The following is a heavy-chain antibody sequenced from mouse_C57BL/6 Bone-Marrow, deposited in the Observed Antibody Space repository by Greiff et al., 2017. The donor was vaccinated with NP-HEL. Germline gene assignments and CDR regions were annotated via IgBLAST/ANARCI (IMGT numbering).Heavy chain of an antibody. D-gene: IGHD1-1*01. Sequence: EVQRVESGGGLVQPKGSLKLSCAASGFSFNTYAMNWVRQAPGKGLEWVARIRSKSNNYATYYADSVKDRFTISRDDSESMLYLQMNNLKTEDTAMYYCVSTVVATDYAMDYWGQGTSVTVSS. CDR1: GFSFNTYA. CDR3: VSTVVATDYAMDY. CDR2: IRSKSNNYAT. V-gene: IGHV10-1*01. J-gene: IGHJ4*01.